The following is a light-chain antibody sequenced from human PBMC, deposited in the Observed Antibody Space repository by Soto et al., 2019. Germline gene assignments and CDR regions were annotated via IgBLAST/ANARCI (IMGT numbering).Light chain of an antibody. Sequence: AIQMTQSPSSLSASVGDRVTITCRASQGIRNDLGWYQQKPGKAPKLLIYAAFTLQSGVPSRFSGSGSGTYFTLTISSLQPEDFATYYCLQDYNSLTLGGGTKVEIK. CDR1: QGIRND. CDR2: AAF. CDR3: LQDYNSLT. J-gene: IGKJ4*01. V-gene: IGKV1-6*01.